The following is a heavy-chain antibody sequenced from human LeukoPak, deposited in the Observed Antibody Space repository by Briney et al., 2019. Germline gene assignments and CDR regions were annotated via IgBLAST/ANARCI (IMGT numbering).Heavy chain of an antibody. CDR1: GGSISSYY. J-gene: IGHJ2*01. Sequence: SETLSLTCTVSGGSISSYYWSWIRQPPGKGLEWIGYIYYSGSTNYNPSLKSRVTISVDTSKNQFSLKLSSVTAADTAVYYCARADFPYSGSYGYWYFDLWGRGTLVTVSS. V-gene: IGHV4-59*01. CDR2: IYYSGST. D-gene: IGHD1-26*01. CDR3: ARADFPYSGSYGYWYFDL.